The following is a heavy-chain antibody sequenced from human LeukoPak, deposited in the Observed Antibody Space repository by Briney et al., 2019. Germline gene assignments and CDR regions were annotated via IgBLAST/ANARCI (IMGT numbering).Heavy chain of an antibody. CDR1: GFTFDDYA. Sequence: GGSLRLSCAASGFTFDDYAMHWVRQAPGKGLGWVSGISWNSGSIGYADSVKGRFTISRDNAKNSLYLQMNSLRAEDTALYYCAKDSYDYDLTLFDYWGQGTLVTVSS. CDR3: AKDSYDYDLTLFDY. CDR2: ISWNSGSI. J-gene: IGHJ4*02. V-gene: IGHV3-9*01. D-gene: IGHD3-3*01.